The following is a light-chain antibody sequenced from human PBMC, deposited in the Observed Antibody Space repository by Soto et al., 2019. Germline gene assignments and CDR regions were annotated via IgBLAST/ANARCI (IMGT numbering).Light chain of an antibody. V-gene: IGKV3-15*01. Sequence: EIVMTQSPATQSVSPGERATLSCRASQSVSDNLAWYQQKPGQSPRLLIYGASTRATGIPARFSGSGSGTQFTLTISSLQSEDFAVYYCQQYSNWPPAWTFGQGTKVDIE. J-gene: IGKJ1*01. CDR1: QSVSDN. CDR3: QQYSNWPPAWT. CDR2: GAS.